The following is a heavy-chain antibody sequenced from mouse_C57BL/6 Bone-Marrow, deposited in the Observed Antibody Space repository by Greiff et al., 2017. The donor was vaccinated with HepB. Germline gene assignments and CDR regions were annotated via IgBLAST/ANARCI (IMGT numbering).Heavy chain of an antibody. V-gene: IGHV1-76*01. J-gene: IGHJ3*01. Sequence: VQLQQSGAELVRPGASVKLSCKASGYTFTDYYINWVKQRPGQGLEWIARIYPGSGNTYYNEKFKGKATLTAEKSSSTAYMQLSSLTSEDSAVYFCARSEDGSSYRFAYWGQGTLVTVSA. D-gene: IGHD1-1*01. CDR1: GYTFTDYY. CDR2: IYPGSGNT. CDR3: ARSEDGSSYRFAY.